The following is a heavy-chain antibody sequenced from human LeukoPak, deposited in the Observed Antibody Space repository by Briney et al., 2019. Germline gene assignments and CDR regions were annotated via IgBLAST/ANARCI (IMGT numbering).Heavy chain of an antibody. CDR3: ARAPGGFHGDYSPIAY. CDR2: TSDDGSAK. Sequence: GESLRLSCAASGFTFTSYAMHWVRQAPGKGLQWLALTSDDGSAKYYADSVKGRFTISRDNSQNTLYLQMNSLRADETAIYYCARAPGGFHGDYSPIAYWGQGTLVTVSS. V-gene: IGHV3-30-3*01. CDR1: GFTFTSYA. J-gene: IGHJ4*02. D-gene: IGHD4-17*01.